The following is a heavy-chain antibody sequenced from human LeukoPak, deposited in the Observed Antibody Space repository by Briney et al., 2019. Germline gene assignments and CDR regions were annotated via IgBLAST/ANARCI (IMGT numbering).Heavy chain of an antibody. CDR3: ARDRDYYDSTPIYFDY. CDR1: GFTFSSYE. CDR2: ISSSGSTI. Sequence: PGGSLRLSCAASGFTFSSYEMNWVRQAPGKGLEWVSYISSSGSTIYYADSVKGRFTISRDNAKNSLYLQMNSLRAEDTAVYYCARDRDYYDSTPIYFDYWGQGTRVTVSS. J-gene: IGHJ4*02. D-gene: IGHD3-22*01. V-gene: IGHV3-48*03.